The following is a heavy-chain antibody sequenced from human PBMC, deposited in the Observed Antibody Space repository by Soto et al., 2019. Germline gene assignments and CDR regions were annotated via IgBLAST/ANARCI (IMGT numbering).Heavy chain of an antibody. CDR1: GFTFSSYA. CDR2: ISYDGSNK. Sequence: ESGGGVVQPGRSLRLSCAASGFTFSSYAMHWVRQAPGKGLEWVAVISYDGSNKYYADSVKGRFTISRDNSKNTLYLQMNSLRAEDTAVYYCARDGNTAMVTDYYGMDVWGQGTTVTVSS. J-gene: IGHJ6*02. D-gene: IGHD5-18*01. V-gene: IGHV3-30-3*01. CDR3: ARDGNTAMVTDYYGMDV.